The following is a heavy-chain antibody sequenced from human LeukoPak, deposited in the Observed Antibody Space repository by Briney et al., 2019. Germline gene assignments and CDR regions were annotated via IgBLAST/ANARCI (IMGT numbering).Heavy chain of an antibody. CDR1: GFTFSSYG. CDR3: AKDRYSGSYYGYFDY. CDR2: ISYYGSKK. Sequence: GGSLRLSCAASGFTFSSYGMHWVRQAPGKEVEGGAVISYYGSKKYYADSVKGRFTISRDNSKNTLYLQMNSLRAEDTAVYYCAKDRYSGSYYGYFDYWGQGTLVTVSS. D-gene: IGHD1-26*01. V-gene: IGHV3-30*18. J-gene: IGHJ4*02.